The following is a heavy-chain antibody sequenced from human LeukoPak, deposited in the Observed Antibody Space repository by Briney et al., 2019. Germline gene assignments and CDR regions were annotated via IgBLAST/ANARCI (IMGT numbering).Heavy chain of an antibody. CDR3: ARESGSSWANFDY. CDR1: GGSISSYY. Sequence: SETLSLTCTVSGGSISSYYWSWIRQPPGKGLEWVGYIYYSGSTNYNPSLKSRVTISVDTSKNQFSLKLSSVTAADTAVYYCARESGSSWANFDYWGQGTLVTVSS. V-gene: IGHV4-59*12. CDR2: IYYSGST. D-gene: IGHD6-13*01. J-gene: IGHJ4*02.